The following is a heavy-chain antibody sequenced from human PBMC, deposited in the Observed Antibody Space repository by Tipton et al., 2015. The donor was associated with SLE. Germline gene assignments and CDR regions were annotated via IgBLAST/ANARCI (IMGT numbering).Heavy chain of an antibody. CDR3: ARVPVDGYSSSWYANYYYYYYMDV. D-gene: IGHD6-13*01. Sequence: TLSLTCTVSAGSISSYYWSWIRQPPGKGLEWIGEINHSGSTNYNPSLKSRVTISVDTSKNQFSPKLSSVTAADTAVYYCARVPVDGYSSSWYANYYYYYYMDVWGKGTTVTVSS. CDR1: AGSISSYY. J-gene: IGHJ6*03. V-gene: IGHV4-34*01. CDR2: INHSGST.